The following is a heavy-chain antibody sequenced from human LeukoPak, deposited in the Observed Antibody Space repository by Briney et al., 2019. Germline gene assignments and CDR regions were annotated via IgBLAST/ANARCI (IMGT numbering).Heavy chain of an antibody. CDR1: GYSLSSGYY. J-gene: IGHJ4*02. V-gene: IGHV4-38-2*01. D-gene: IGHD4-17*01. CDR2: IYHSGST. Sequence: PSETLSLTCVVSGYSLSSGYYWGWIRQPPGKGLEWIGSIYHSGSTSYNPSLKSRVTMSVDTSKTQFSLNLNSVTAADTAVYYCAKGDSGDYGWFDYWGQGTLVTVSS. CDR3: AKGDSGDYGWFDY.